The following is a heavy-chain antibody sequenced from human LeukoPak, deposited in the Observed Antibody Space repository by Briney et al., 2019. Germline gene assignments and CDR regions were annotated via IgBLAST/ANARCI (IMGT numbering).Heavy chain of an antibody. Sequence: SETLSLTCAVYGGSFSDYYWSWIRQPPGKGLEWIGEINHSGSTNYNPSLKSRVTISVDTSKNQFSLKLSSVTAADTAVYYCAQGHDYGDYLNWFDPWGEGSLVTVSS. V-gene: IGHV4-34*01. CDR1: GGSFSDYY. J-gene: IGHJ5*02. D-gene: IGHD4-17*01. CDR2: INHSGST. CDR3: AQGHDYGDYLNWFDP.